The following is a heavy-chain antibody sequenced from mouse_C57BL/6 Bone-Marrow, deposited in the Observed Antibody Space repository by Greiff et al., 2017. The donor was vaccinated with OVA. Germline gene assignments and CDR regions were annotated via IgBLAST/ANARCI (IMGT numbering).Heavy chain of an antibody. D-gene: IGHD2-3*01. CDR1: GYTFTDYY. Sequence: EVQLQQSGPELVKPGASVKISCKASGYTFTDYYMNWVKQSHGKSLEWIGDINPNNGGTSYNQKFKGKATLTVDKSSSTAYMELRSLTSEDSAVYYCANDGYYKVFAYWGQGTLVTVSA. V-gene: IGHV1-26*01. CDR3: ANDGYYKVFAY. J-gene: IGHJ3*01. CDR2: INPNNGGT.